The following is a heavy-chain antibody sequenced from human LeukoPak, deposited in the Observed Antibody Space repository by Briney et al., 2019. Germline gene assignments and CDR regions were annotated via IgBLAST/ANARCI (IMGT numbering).Heavy chain of an antibody. D-gene: IGHD2-8*01. Sequence: GGSLRLSCAASGFTFSGSAMHWVRQPSGKGLEWVGCIRSKANSYATAYAASVTGRFTISRDDSKNTAYLQMNSLETEDTAVYYCASPYCSDGVCYPGYWGQGALVTVSS. CDR3: ASPYCSDGVCYPGY. CDR2: IRSKANSYAT. V-gene: IGHV3-73*01. CDR1: GFTFSGSA. J-gene: IGHJ4*02.